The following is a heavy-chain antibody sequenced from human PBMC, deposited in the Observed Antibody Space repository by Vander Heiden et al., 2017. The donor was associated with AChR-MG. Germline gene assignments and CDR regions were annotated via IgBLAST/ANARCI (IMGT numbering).Heavy chain of an antibody. Sequence: QVQLVESGGGVVQPGRSLRLSCAASGFTFRSYGMHWVRQAPGKGLEWVAVISYDGSNKYYADSVKGRFTISRDNSKNTLYLQMNSLRAEDTAVYYCAKGGGNSGWYFDLWGRGTLVTVSS. CDR1: GFTFRSYG. D-gene: IGHD2-21*02. CDR2: ISYDGSNK. V-gene: IGHV3-30*18. J-gene: IGHJ2*01. CDR3: AKGGGNSGWYFDL.